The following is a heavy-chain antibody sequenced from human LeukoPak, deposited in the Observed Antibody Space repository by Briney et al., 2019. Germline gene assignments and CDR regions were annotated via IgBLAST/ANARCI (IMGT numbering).Heavy chain of an antibody. CDR3: ARDPGIAAAGTVGYFDS. CDR2: INQDGRAK. Sequence: PGGSLRLSCVVSGFTFSRYWMNWVRQAPGKGLEWVANINQDGRAKYYVDSVKGRFTISRDSAKNSLYLQMSSLRAEDTAVYYCARDPGIAAAGTVGYFDSWGQGILVTVSS. V-gene: IGHV3-7*01. D-gene: IGHD6-13*01. CDR1: GFTFSRYW. J-gene: IGHJ4*02.